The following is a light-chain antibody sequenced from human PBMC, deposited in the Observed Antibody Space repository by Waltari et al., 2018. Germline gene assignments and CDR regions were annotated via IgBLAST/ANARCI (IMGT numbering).Light chain of an antibody. J-gene: IGKJ1*01. Sequence: EIVLTQSPGTASLSPGERVTLSCRASQSVGSSSLAWYQQKPGQAPRLVIYRASRRATGIPDRFSGSGSGTDFSLTISRLEPEDFVVYYCQQHGTLPATFGQGTKVELK. V-gene: IGKV3-20*01. CDR2: RAS. CDR1: QSVGSSS. CDR3: QQHGTLPAT.